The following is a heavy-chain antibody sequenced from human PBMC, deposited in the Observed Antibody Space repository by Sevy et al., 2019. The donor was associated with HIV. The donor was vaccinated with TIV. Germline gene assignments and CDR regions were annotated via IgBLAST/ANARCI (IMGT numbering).Heavy chain of an antibody. CDR1: GFIFSSYA. CDR2: ISGSGEST. D-gene: IGHD2-15*01. V-gene: IGHV3-23*01. CDR3: AKEQGVAAYLLVYFDY. J-gene: IGHJ4*02. Sequence: EGSLRLSCAASGFIFSSYAMSWVRQAPGKGMEWVAGISGSGESTYYADSVKGRFTISRDNSNNMVYLQMNSLSAEDTAVYYCAKEQGVAAYLLVYFDYWGQGTLVTVSS.